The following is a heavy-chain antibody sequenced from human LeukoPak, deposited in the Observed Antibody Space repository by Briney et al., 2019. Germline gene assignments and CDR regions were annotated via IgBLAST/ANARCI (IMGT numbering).Heavy chain of an antibody. J-gene: IGHJ2*01. Sequence: SETLSLTCTVSGDSISSYYWSWIRQPPGEGLEWIGYIYYSGSTNYNPSLKSRVTISVDTSKNQFSLKLSSVTAADMAVYYCARRGYSYGYSYFDLWGRGTLVTVSS. CDR1: GDSISSYY. CDR2: IYYSGST. V-gene: IGHV4-59*01. CDR3: ARRGYSYGYSYFDL. D-gene: IGHD5-18*01.